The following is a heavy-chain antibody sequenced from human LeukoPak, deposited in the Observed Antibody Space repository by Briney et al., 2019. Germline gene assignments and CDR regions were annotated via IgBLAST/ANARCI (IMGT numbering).Heavy chain of an antibody. D-gene: IGHD4-17*01. CDR1: GGSINSYY. CDR3: ARAAYGDYPYYYFYLDV. V-gene: IGHV4-4*07. Sequence: SETLSLTCTVSGGSINSYYWSWIRQPAGKGLEWIGRIYTSGSSNYNPSLKSRVTMSVDTSKNQFSLRLTSVTAADTAVYYCARAAYGDYPYYYFYLDVWGKGTTVTVSS. J-gene: IGHJ6*03. CDR2: IYTSGSS.